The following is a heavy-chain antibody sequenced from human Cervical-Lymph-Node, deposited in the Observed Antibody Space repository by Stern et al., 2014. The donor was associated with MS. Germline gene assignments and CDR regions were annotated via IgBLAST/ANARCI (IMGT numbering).Heavy chain of an antibody. J-gene: IGHJ6*02. CDR2: IYYSGNP. CDR3: ARGSSWYGLDV. Sequence: VQLVESGPGLVKPSQTLSLTCTVSGGSISSGGYYWSWIRQHPGKGLEWIGSIYYSGNPYYNPSLKSLLTISVDTSKNQFSLKLSSVTAADTAVYYCARGSSWYGLDVWGPGTTVTVSS. D-gene: IGHD6-13*01. CDR1: GGSISSGGYY. V-gene: IGHV4-31*01.